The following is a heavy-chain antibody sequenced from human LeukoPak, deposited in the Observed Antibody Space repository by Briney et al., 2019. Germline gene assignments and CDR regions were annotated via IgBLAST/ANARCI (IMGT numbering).Heavy chain of an antibody. CDR2: MNPNSGNT. V-gene: IGHV1-8*01. D-gene: IGHD3-22*01. J-gene: IGHJ4*02. CDR3: ARVRRYYYDSSGYYPYYFDY. Sequence: ASVKVSCKASGYTFTSYDINWVRQATGQGLEWMGWMNPNSGNTGYAQKFQGRVTMTRNTSISTAYMELSSLRSEDTAVYYCARVRRYYYDSSGYYPYYFDYWGQGTLVTASS. CDR1: GYTFTSYD.